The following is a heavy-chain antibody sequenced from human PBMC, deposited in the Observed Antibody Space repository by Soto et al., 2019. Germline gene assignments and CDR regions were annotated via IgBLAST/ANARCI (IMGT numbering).Heavy chain of an antibody. Sequence: GASVKVSCTASGYTFTSYDINWVRQATGQGLEWMGRIIPILGIANYAQKFQGRVTITADKSTSTAYMELSSLRSEDTAVYYCARDRREGGAAAGEANWFDPWGQGTLVTVSS. CDR3: ARDRREGGAAAGEANWFDP. D-gene: IGHD6-13*01. J-gene: IGHJ5*02. V-gene: IGHV1-69*04. CDR2: IIPILGIA. CDR1: GYTFTSYD.